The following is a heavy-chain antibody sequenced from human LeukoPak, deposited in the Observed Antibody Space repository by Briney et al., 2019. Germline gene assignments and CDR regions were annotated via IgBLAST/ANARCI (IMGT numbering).Heavy chain of an antibody. Sequence: PSETLSLTCTVSGGSISSYYWSWIRQPPGEGLEWIGYIYYSGSTNYNPSLKSRVTISVDTSKNQFSLKLSSVTAADTAVYYCARGVGATYDLWGRGTLVTVSS. CDR1: GGSISSYY. CDR2: IYYSGST. CDR3: ARGVGATYDL. D-gene: IGHD1-26*01. J-gene: IGHJ2*01. V-gene: IGHV4-59*01.